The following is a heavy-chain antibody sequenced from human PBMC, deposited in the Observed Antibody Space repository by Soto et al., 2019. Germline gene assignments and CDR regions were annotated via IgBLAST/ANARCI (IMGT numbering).Heavy chain of an antibody. J-gene: IGHJ4*02. CDR1: GFSLSTSGVG. CDR2: IYRDNDQ. D-gene: IGHD3-10*01. Sequence: QITLKESGPTLVKPTQTLTLTCTFSGFSLSTSGVGVGWVRQPPGKALEWLALIYRDNDQRYSPSLKSRVTLPRDTSKHQVVLTMTNMDPVDTATYYCVHRQVLNGSGPFHWGQGTLVTVSS. CDR3: VHRQVLNGSGPFH. V-gene: IGHV2-5*02.